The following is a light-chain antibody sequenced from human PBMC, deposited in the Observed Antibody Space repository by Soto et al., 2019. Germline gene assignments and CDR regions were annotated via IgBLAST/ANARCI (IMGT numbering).Light chain of an antibody. CDR3: SSYTSSSTWV. CDR2: EVS. V-gene: IGLV2-14*01. J-gene: IGLJ3*02. Sequence: QSVLTQPASVSGSPGQSITISCTGTSSDVGNYKYVSWYQQHPGKAPKLMIYEVSNRPSGVSNRFSGSKSGNTASLTISGLQAEDETDYYCSSYTSSSTWVFGGGTQLTVL. CDR1: SSDVGNYKY.